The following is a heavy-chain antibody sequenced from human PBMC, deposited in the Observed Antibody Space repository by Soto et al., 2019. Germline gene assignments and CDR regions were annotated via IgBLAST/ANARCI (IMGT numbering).Heavy chain of an antibody. CDR3: SRQWGWYEGYYYGMAV. D-gene: IGHD6-19*01. CDR1: GFTFSGSA. V-gene: IGHV3-73*01. Sequence: PGGSLRLSCAASGFTFSGSAIHWVRQASGEGLEWVGRIRIKANNYATAYAASVKGRFTISRDDSKNTAYLQMNSLKTEDTAVYYCSRQWGWYEGYYYGMAVWGQGTTVTVSS. CDR2: IRIKANNYAT. J-gene: IGHJ6*02.